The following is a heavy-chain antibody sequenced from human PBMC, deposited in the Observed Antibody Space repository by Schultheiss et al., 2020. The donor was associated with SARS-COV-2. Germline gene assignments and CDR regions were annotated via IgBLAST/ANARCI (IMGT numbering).Heavy chain of an antibody. CDR3: ARLRIAAAGDYYYYGMDV. J-gene: IGHJ6*02. Sequence: SGPTLVKPTQTLTLTCTFSGFSLSTSGVGVGWIRQPPGKALEWLALIDWDDDKYYSTSLKTRLTISKDTSKNQVVLTMTNMDPVDTATYYCARLRIAAAGDYYYYGMDVWGQGTTVTVSS. CDR2: IDWDDDK. CDR1: GFSLSTSGVG. D-gene: IGHD6-13*01. V-gene: IGHV2-70*01.